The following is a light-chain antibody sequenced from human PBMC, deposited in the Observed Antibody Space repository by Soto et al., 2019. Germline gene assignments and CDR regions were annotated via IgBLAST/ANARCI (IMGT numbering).Light chain of an antibody. J-gene: IGKJ3*01. CDR2: DAS. V-gene: IGKV3-11*01. Sequence: EIVLTQSPATLSLSPGERATLSCRASQSVSSYLAWYHQKPGQAPRLLIYDASNRATGIPARFSGSGSGTDFTLTISSLEPEDLAVYYCQQRSNWPSFGPGTKVDIK. CDR1: QSVSSY. CDR3: QQRSNWPS.